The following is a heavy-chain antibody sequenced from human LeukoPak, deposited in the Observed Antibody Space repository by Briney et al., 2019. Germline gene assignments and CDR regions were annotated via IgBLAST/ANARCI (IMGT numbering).Heavy chain of an antibody. D-gene: IGHD2-2*01. CDR2: IVVGSGNT. J-gene: IGHJ6*03. CDR1: GFTFTSSA. CDR3: ASSPAPRSDIVVVPAETYYMDV. V-gene: IGHV1-58*01. Sequence: SVKVSCKASGFTFTSSAVQWVRQARGQRLEWIGWIVVGSGNTNYAQKFQERVTITRDMSTSTAYMELSSLRSEDTAVYYCASSPAPRSDIVVVPAETYYMDVWGKGTTVTVSS.